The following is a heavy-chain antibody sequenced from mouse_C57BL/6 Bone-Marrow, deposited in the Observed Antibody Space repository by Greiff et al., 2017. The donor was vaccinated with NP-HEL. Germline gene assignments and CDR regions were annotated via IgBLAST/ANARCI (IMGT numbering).Heavy chain of an antibody. CDR1: GFTFSDYY. CDR2: ISNGGGST. Sequence: EVKLMESGGGLVQPGGSLKLSCAASGFTFSDYYMYWVRQTPEKRLEWVAYISNGGGSTYYPDNVKGRFTLSRDNAKNTLYLQMSRLRSEDTAMYYCASPSDGYYSAMDYWGQGTSVTVSS. V-gene: IGHV5-12*01. J-gene: IGHJ4*01. D-gene: IGHD2-3*01. CDR3: ASPSDGYYSAMDY.